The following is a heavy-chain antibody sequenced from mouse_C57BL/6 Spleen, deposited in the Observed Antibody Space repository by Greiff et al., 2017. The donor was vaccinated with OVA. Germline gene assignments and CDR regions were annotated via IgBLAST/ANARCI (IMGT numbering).Heavy chain of an antibody. V-gene: IGHV1-22*01. CDR1: GYTFTDYN. CDR2: INPNNGGT. J-gene: IGHJ1*03. CDR3: ARIRFGGYSNLYWYFDV. D-gene: IGHD2-5*01. Sequence: EVQGVESGPELVKPGASVKMSCKASGYTFTDYNMHWVKQSHGKSLEWIGYINPNNGGTSYNQKFKGKATLTVNKSSSTAYMELRSLTSEDSAVYYCARIRFGGYSNLYWYFDVWGTGTTVTVSS.